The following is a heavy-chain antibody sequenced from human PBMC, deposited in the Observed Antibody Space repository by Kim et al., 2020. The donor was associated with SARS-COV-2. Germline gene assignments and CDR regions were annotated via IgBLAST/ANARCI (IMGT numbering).Heavy chain of an antibody. CDR3: ARDSRVVPAAIAALDI. CDR1: GFTFSSYS. Sequence: GGSLRLSCAASGFTFSSYSMNWVRQAPGKGLEWVSSISSSSSYIYYADSVNGRFTISRDNAKNSLYLQMNSLRAEDTAVYYCARDSRVVPAAIAALDIWGQGTMVTVSS. J-gene: IGHJ3*02. D-gene: IGHD2-2*01. V-gene: IGHV3-21*01. CDR2: ISSSSSYI.